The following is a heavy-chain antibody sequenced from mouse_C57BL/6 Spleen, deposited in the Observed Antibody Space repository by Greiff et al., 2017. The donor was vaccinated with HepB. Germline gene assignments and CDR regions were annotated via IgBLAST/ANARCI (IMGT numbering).Heavy chain of an antibody. D-gene: IGHD6-1*01. CDR3: PIAPCSPFAS. Sequence: LRQPGAGLVKPWASLKVCCEDACSTFTSYWRNWVKQRPGQGLEWIGRIHPSDSDTNYNQKFKGKATFTVDKSSSTAYMQLSSLTSEDSAVYHRPIAPCSPFASWCQGTTLTVSS. CDR1: CSTFTSYW. J-gene: IGHJ2*01. V-gene: IGHV1-74*01. CDR2: IHPSDSDT.